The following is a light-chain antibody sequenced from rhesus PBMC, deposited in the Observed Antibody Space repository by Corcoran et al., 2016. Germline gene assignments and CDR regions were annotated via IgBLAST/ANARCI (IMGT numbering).Light chain of an antibody. CDR3: LQYNSDPYS. CDR1: QGISTY. Sequence: DIQMTQSPSSLSASVGDRVTITCRASQGISTYLNWYQQKPGKAPKRLIYAASSLESGVPSRLSGSGSGTDFTLTISSLQPEYFATYYCLQYNSDPYSFGQGTKVEIK. CDR2: AAS. J-gene: IGKJ2*01. V-gene: IGKV1-43*02.